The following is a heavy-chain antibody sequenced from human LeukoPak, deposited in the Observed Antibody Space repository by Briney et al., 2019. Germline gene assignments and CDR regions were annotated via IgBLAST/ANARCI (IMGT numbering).Heavy chain of an antibody. Sequence: GESLKISCKGSGYSFTSYWIGWVRQMPGKGLGWMGIIYPGDSDTRYSPSFQGQVTISADKSISTAYLQWSSLKASDTAMYYCASGYCTNGVCYGAVDYWGQGTLVTVSS. CDR1: GYSFTSYW. J-gene: IGHJ4*02. D-gene: IGHD2-8*01. V-gene: IGHV5-51*01. CDR2: IYPGDSDT. CDR3: ASGYCTNGVCYGAVDY.